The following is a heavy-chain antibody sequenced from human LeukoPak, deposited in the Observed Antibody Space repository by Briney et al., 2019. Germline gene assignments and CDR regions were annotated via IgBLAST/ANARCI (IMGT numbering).Heavy chain of an antibody. CDR2: TYYRSKWYN. Sequence: SQTLSLTCAISGDSVSGNSTAYNWIRQSPSRGLKWLGRTYYRSKWYNDYAVSVKSRITINPDTSKNQLSLQLNSVTPEDTAVYYCARGGQGDGYSADEAFDFWGQGTMVTVSS. CDR3: ARGGQGDGYSADEAFDF. CDR1: GDSVSGNSTA. V-gene: IGHV6-1*01. D-gene: IGHD5-24*01. J-gene: IGHJ3*01.